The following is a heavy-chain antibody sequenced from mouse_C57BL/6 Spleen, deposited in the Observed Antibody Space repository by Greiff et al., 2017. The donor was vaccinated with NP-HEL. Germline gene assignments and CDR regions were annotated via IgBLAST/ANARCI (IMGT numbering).Heavy chain of an antibody. D-gene: IGHD2-4*01. J-gene: IGHJ3*01. V-gene: IGHV1-82*01. CDR1: GYAFSSSW. Sequence: QVQLQQSGPELVKPGASVKISCKASGYAFSSSWMNWVKQRPGKGLEWIGRIYPGDGATNHNGKFKGQATLTADKSSSTAYMQLSILTSEDSAVYFCARDWGDYPFAYWGQGTLVTVSS. CDR3: ARDWGDYPFAY. CDR2: IYPGDGAT.